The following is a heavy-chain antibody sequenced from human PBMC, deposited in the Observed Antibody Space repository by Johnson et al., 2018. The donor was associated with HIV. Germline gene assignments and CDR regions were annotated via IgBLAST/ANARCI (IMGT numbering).Heavy chain of an antibody. V-gene: IGHV3-30-3*01. Sequence: QVQLVESGGGGVQPGRSLRLSCVVSGVTFSTYAMHWVRQAPGKGLEWVAVMSYDGSNNYYAASVKGRFTIYRDNSKNTLSLQMDSLRPEDTAVYYCAREGRGYNYLGAFDIWGQGTMVTVSS. CDR1: GVTFSTYA. CDR2: MSYDGSNN. CDR3: AREGRGYNYLGAFDI. J-gene: IGHJ3*02. D-gene: IGHD5-24*01.